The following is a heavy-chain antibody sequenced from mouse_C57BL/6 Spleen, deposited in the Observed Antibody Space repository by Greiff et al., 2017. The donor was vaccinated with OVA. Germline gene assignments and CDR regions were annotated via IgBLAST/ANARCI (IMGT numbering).Heavy chain of an antibody. CDR1: GYSFTSGYY. Sequence: EVQVVESGPGLVKPSPSLSLTCSVTGYSFTSGYYWNWIRQFPGNKLEWMGYISYDGSNNYNPSLKNRISITRDTSKNQFFLKLNSVTTEDTATYYCAGEDWSYAMDYWGQGTSVTVSS. CDR2: ISYDGSN. V-gene: IGHV3-6*01. CDR3: AGEDWSYAMDY. J-gene: IGHJ4*01. D-gene: IGHD4-1*01.